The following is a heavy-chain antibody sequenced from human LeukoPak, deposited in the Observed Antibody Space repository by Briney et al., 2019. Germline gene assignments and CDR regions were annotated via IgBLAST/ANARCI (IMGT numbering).Heavy chain of an antibody. J-gene: IGHJ4*02. CDR1: GFTLANAW. CDR2: IKSKTDGGTT. CDR3: TTDISWAATMARGVDD. D-gene: IGHD3-10*01. Sequence: PGGSLRPSCAAFGFTLANAWTGWVRQAPGKGLEWVGRIKSKTDGGTTDYAAPVKGRFTISRDDSKNTLYLQMNSLKTEDTAVYYCTTDISWAATMARGVDDWSQGTLATVSS. V-gene: IGHV3-15*01.